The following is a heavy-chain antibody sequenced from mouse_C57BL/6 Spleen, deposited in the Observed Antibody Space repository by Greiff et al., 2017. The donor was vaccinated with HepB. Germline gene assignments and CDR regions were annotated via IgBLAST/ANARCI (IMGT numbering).Heavy chain of an antibody. CDR1: GYTFTSYW. J-gene: IGHJ1*03. CDR2: IYPGNSDT. CDR3: TRGIYDGYEYFDV. D-gene: IGHD2-3*01. V-gene: IGHV1-5*01. Sequence: VQLQQSGTVLARPGASVKMSCKTSGYTFTSYWMHWVKQRPGQGLEWIGAIYPGNSDTSYNQKFKGKAKLTAFTSASTSYMELSSLTNEDSAVYYCTRGIYDGYEYFDVWGTGTTVTVSS.